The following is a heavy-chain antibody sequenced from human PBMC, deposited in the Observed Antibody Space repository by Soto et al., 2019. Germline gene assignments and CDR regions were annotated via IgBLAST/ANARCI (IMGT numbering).Heavy chain of an antibody. Sequence: GGSLRLSCAASGFSVTASYMIWVRQAPGKGLEFVSVIWTNGGTLYADSVKGRFILSRDNSMNTVYLQMNSMRVEDTAVYYCARAEVDMPTPWGQGTLVTVSS. V-gene: IGHV3-66*01. D-gene: IGHD2-15*01. CDR1: GFSVTASY. CDR3: ARAEVDMPTP. CDR2: IWTNGGT. J-gene: IGHJ5*02.